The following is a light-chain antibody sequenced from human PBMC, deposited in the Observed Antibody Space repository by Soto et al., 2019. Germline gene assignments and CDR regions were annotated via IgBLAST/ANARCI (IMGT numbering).Light chain of an antibody. CDR3: QQLNSYPIT. Sequence: DIKLTQSPSFLSASVGDSVTLTCRASLGLSRDLAWYQQKPGKAPKLLIYAASTLQSGVPSRFSGSGSGTEFTRTISSLQPEDFATYYCQQLNSYPITLGQGTRLEMK. CDR2: AAS. CDR1: LGLSRD. V-gene: IGKV1-9*01. J-gene: IGKJ5*01.